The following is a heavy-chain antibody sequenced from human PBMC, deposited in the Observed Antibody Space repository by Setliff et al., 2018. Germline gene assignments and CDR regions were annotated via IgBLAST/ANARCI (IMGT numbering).Heavy chain of an antibody. CDR2: ISTYNGHT. CDR1: DYILTSYG. CDR3: SRLVRYCTTTTCQRASGAEF. Sequence: ASVKVSCKASDYILTSYGLSWVRQAPGQGLEWMGWISTYNGHTNYAQRFQGRVTMTTDTSTRTAYMELRTLRSDDAAVYYCSRLVRYCTTTTCQRASGAEFWGQGTLVTVSS. V-gene: IGHV1-18*01. D-gene: IGHD2-8*01. J-gene: IGHJ4*02.